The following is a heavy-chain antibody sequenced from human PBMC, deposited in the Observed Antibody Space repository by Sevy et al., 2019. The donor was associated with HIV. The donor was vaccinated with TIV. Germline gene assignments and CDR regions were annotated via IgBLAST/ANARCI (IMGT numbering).Heavy chain of an antibody. J-gene: IGHJ4*02. CDR1: GDSVSRNGAA. CDR2: SYYRSTWHK. CDR3: ARAVAGEYYFDY. D-gene: IGHD6-19*01. V-gene: IGHV6-1*01. Sequence: SQTLSLTCVISGDSVSRNGAAWNWIRQSPSGGLEWLGRSYYRSTWHKDYAISVKSRLTITPDTSKNQFFLQLNSVTPEDTAMYYCARAVAGEYYFDYWGQGTLVTVS.